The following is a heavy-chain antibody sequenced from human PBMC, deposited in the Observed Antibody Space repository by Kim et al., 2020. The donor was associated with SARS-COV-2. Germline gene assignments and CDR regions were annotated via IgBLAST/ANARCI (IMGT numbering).Heavy chain of an antibody. CDR3: ARGPYGSDYGMDV. CDR2: IYASGTT. V-gene: IGHV4-4*07. Sequence: SETLSFTCTVSGGSISTYYWSWIRQPAGKGLEWVGRIYASGTTNYNPSLKSRLIMSIDTSKNQFSLKLNSVTAADTAVFYCARGPYGSDYGMDVWGQGTTVTVSS. J-gene: IGHJ6*02. CDR1: GGSISTYY. D-gene: IGHD3-10*01.